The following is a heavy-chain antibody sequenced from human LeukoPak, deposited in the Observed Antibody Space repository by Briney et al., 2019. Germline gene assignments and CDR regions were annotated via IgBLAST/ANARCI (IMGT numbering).Heavy chain of an antibody. Sequence: PGGSLRLSCAASGFTFSSYSMNWVRQAPGKGLEWVSYISSSSSTIYYADSVKGRFTISRDNAKNSLYLQMNSLRDEDTAVYYCLVGVHCSGGSCYPTWFDPWGQGTLVTVSS. CDR1: GFTFSSYS. J-gene: IGHJ5*02. V-gene: IGHV3-48*02. D-gene: IGHD2-15*01. CDR3: LVGVHCSGGSCYPTWFDP. CDR2: ISSSSSTI.